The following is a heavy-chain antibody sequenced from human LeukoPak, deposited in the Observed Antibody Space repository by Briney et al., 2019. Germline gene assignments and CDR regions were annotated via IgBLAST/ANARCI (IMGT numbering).Heavy chain of an antibody. D-gene: IGHD3-10*01. CDR1: GFTFSSYW. V-gene: IGHV3-7*01. CDR3: ARVEALYNSGSVWAY. Sequence: GSLRLSCAASGFTFSSYWMTWVRQAPGKGLEWVANIIPDGSEKYYVDSVKGRFTISRDNARNSLYLQVNSLRAEDTAVYYCARVEALYNSGSVWAYWGQGTLVTVSS. CDR2: IIPDGSEK. J-gene: IGHJ4*02.